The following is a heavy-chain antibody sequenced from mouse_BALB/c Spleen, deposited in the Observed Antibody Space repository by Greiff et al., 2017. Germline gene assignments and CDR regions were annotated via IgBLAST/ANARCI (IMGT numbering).Heavy chain of an antibody. CDR1: GFTFSSYT. J-gene: IGHJ2*01. CDR2: ISSGGSYT. CDR3: TRGGDYFDY. V-gene: IGHV5-6-4*01. Sequence: EVQLVESGGGLVKPGGSLKLSCAASGFTFSSYTMSWVRQTPEKRLEWVATISSGGSYTYYPDSVKGRFTISRDNAKNTLYLQMSSLKSEDTAMYYCTRGGDYFDYWGQGTTLTVSS.